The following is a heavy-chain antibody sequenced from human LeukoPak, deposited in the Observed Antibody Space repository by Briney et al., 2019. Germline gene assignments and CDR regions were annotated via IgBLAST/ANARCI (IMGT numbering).Heavy chain of an antibody. Sequence: GASVKVSYKVSGYTLTELSLHWVRQAPGKGLEWMGGLDPEDGEMIYSQKFQGRVTMTGDTSTDIAYMEMSSLRSEDTAVYYCATGRTKWDLLNYWGQGTLVTVSS. V-gene: IGHV1-24*01. CDR3: ATGRTKWDLLNY. D-gene: IGHD1-26*01. CDR2: LDPEDGEM. J-gene: IGHJ4*02. CDR1: GYTLTELS.